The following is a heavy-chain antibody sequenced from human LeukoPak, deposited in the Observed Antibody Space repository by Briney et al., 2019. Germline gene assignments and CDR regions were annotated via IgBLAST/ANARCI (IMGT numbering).Heavy chain of an antibody. V-gene: IGHV3-23*01. CDR3: ARDLESNYDFWSGYEPSGFDI. CDR1: GFTFSSYA. Sequence: GGSLRLSCAASGFTFSSYAMSWVRQAPGKGLEWVSAISGSGGSTYYADSVKGRFTISRDNSKNTLYLQMNSLRAEDTAVYYCARDLESNYDFWSGYEPSGFDIWGQGTMVTVSS. J-gene: IGHJ3*02. CDR2: ISGSGGST. D-gene: IGHD3-3*01.